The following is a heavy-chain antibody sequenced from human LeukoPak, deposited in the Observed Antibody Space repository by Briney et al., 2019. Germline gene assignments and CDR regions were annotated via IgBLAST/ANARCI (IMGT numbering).Heavy chain of an antibody. Sequence: ASVKVSCKASGYTFTGYYMHWVRQAPGQGLEWMGWINPNSGGTNYAQKFQGRVTMTRDTSISTAYMELSRLRSEDTAVYYCARIRRLYGSGSRKDYWGQGTLVTVSS. J-gene: IGHJ4*02. V-gene: IGHV1-2*02. CDR3: ARIRRLYGSGSRKDY. D-gene: IGHD3-10*01. CDR2: INPNSGGT. CDR1: GYTFTGYY.